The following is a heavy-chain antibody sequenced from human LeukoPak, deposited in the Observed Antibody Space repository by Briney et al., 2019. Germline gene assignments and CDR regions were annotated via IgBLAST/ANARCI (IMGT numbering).Heavy chain of an antibody. CDR2: ISGSGGST. V-gene: IGHV3-23*01. CDR3: AKGARGGSYTFYYLDY. D-gene: IGHD3-16*01. CDR1: GFTFSSYA. J-gene: IGHJ4*02. Sequence: PGGSLRLSCAASGFTFSSYAMSWVRQAPGKGLEWVSGISGSGGSTYYADSVKGRFTISRDNSKNTLYLQMSSLRAEDTAVYYCAKGARGGSYTFYYLDYWGQGTLVTVSS.